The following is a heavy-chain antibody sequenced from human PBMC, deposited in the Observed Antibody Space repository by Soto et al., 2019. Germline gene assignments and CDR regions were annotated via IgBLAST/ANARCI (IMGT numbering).Heavy chain of an antibody. CDR3: ERDNERTQLWSREKNSGLDY. CDR2: IWYGGSNS. CDR1: GFTFSNHG. V-gene: IGHV3-33*01. D-gene: IGHD5-12*01. J-gene: IGHJ4*02. Sequence: QVQLVESGGGVVQPGRSLRLSCVVSGFTFSNHGMHWVRKAPGRGLEWVAMIWYGGSNSYYADYVKGRFTIARDNSKNTLFLHMNSLKVEDTCIYYCERDNERTQLWSREKNSGLDYWGQGTLVTVYS.